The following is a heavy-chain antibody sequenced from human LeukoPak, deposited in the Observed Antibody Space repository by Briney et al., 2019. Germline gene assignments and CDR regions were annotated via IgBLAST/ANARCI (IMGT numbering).Heavy chain of an antibody. CDR3: ARDGQYDFWSGYPTSAGDY. V-gene: IGHV1-2*02. CDR1: GYTFTSYY. D-gene: IGHD3-3*01. Sequence: ASVKVSCKASGYTFTSYYMHWVRQAPGQGLEWMGWINPNSGGTNYAQKFQGRVTMTRDTSISTAYMELSRLRSDDTAVYYCARDGQYDFWSGYPTSAGDYWGQGTLVTVSS. CDR2: INPNSGGT. J-gene: IGHJ4*02.